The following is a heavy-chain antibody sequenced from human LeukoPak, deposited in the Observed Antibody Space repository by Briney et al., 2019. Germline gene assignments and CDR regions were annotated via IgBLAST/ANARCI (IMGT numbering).Heavy chain of an antibody. D-gene: IGHD5-18*01. CDR2: SSAYNGNT. CDR1: GYTFTRFY. V-gene: IGHV1-18*04. Sequence: ASVKVSCKASGYTFTRFYMHWVRQAPGQGLEWMGWSSAYNGNTNYVQKFQGRVTMTTDTSTSTAYMELRSLRSDDTAVFYCVRDLGVDTSMIFFDFWGQGTLVTVSS. J-gene: IGHJ4*02. CDR3: VRDLGVDTSMIFFDF.